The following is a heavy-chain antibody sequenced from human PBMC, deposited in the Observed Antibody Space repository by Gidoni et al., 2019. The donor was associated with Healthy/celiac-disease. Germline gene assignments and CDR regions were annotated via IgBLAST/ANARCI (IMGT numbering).Heavy chain of an antibody. V-gene: IGHV4-30-2*01. CDR1: GGSISSGGYS. J-gene: IGHJ4*02. CDR2: IYHSGST. D-gene: IGHD3-9*01. CDR3: ARANPDYDILTGYFDY. Sequence: QLQLQESGSGLVKPSQTLSLTCAVSGGSISSGGYSWSWIRQPPGKGLEWIGYIYHSGSTYYNPSLKSRVTISVDRSKNQFSLKLSSVTAADTAVYYCARANPDYDILTGYFDYWGQGTLVTVSS.